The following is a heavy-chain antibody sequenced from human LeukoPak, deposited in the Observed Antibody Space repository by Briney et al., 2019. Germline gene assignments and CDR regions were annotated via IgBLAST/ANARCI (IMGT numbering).Heavy chain of an antibody. CDR2: IYYRGST. CDR3: ARPSPAVLDRQEPSWYFDL. Sequence: SETLSLTCTVSGDSVSRFYWGWIRQPPGKGLEWIGYIYYRGSTNYNPSLRSRVTISLDTSNNQLSLKLRSVTAADTAVYYCARPSPAVLDRQEPSWYFDLWGRGALVTVSS. CDR1: GDSVSRFY. V-gene: IGHV4-59*08. J-gene: IGHJ2*01. D-gene: IGHD4/OR15-4a*01.